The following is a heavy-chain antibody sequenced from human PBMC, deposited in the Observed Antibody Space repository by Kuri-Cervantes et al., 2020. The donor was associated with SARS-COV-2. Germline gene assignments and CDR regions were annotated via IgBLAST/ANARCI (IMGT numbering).Heavy chain of an antibody. CDR2: ISYDGSNK. CDR1: GFTFSSYA. CDR3: ARDHDITMVQGVYFDY. V-gene: IGHV3-30-3*01. J-gene: IGHJ4*02. Sequence: GGSLRPSCAASGFTFSSYAMHWVRQAPGKGLEWVAVISYDGSNKYYADSVKGRFTISRDNSKNTLYLQMNSLRAEDTAVYYCARDHDITMVQGVYFDYWGQGTLVTVSS. D-gene: IGHD3-10*01.